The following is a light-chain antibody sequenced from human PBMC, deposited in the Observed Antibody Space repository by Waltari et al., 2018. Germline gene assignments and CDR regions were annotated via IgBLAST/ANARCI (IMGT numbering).Light chain of an antibody. Sequence: QSALTQPPSVSGSPGQSVTISCTGTSSDVGGFNRVPWYQQPPGPAPKVIIYEVTNRPSGVPDRFSGSKSGNTASLIISGLQAEDEADYYCSSYTSTNTWVFGGGTKLTVL. J-gene: IGLJ3*02. V-gene: IGLV2-18*02. CDR3: SSYTSTNTWV. CDR2: EVT. CDR1: SSDVGGFNR.